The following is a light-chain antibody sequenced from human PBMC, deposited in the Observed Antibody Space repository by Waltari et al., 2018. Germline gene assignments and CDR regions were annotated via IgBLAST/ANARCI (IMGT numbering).Light chain of an antibody. CDR2: EVN. V-gene: IGLV2-23*02. J-gene: IGLJ2*01. Sequence: QSALTQPASVSGSPGQSITISCTGTNNDIGSYNLVSWYQQHPGKAPKVIIFEVNTRPSGVSIRFSGSKSGNTASLTVSGLHPEDEADYYCCSYAGTPRVVFGGGTKLTVL. CDR3: CSYAGTPRVV. CDR1: NNDIGSYNL.